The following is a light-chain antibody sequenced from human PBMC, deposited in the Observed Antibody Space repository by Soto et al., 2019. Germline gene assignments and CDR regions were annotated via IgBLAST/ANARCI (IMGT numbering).Light chain of an antibody. Sequence: QSVLTQPPSASGTPGQRVTISCSGSSSNIGSNYVYWYQQLPGTAPKLLIYRNNQRPSGVPDRFSGSKSGTSASLAISGRRSDDEADYYCAAWDDSLSGVVFGGCTKLTFL. V-gene: IGLV1-47*01. CDR3: AAWDDSLSGVV. CDR2: RNN. CDR1: SSNIGSNY. J-gene: IGLJ2*01.